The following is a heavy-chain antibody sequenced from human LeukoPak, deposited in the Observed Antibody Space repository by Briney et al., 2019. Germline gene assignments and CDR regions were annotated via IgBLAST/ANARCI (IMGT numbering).Heavy chain of an antibody. CDR1: GFTFSSYS. CDR3: ARYSSSSLYFDY. V-gene: IGHV3-21*01. Sequence: PGGSLRLSCAASGFTFSSYSMNWVRQAPGKGLEWVSSISSSSSYIYYADSVKGRFTISRDNAKNSLYLQMNSLRAEDTAVYYCARYSSSSLYFDYWGQGTLVTVSS. CDR2: ISSSSSYI. J-gene: IGHJ4*02. D-gene: IGHD6-6*01.